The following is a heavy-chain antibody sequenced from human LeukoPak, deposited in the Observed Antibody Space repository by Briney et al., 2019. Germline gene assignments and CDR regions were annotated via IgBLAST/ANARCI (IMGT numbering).Heavy chain of an antibody. CDR3: AKDIQRGFDYTNSLDY. D-gene: IGHD4-11*01. CDR1: GFIFSHYA. Sequence: PGGSLRLSCATSGFIFSHYAMHWVRQAPGQGLEWVAVIWSDSTNKYYSDAVKGRFAISRDDPSKMVYLQMNSLRVEDTAVYYCAKDIQRGFDYTNSLDYWGQGILVTVSS. J-gene: IGHJ4*02. CDR2: IWSDSTNK. V-gene: IGHV3-33*06.